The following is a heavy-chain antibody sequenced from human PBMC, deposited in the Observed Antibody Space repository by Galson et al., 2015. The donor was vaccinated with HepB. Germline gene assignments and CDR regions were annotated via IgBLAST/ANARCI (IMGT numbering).Heavy chain of an antibody. Sequence: SVKVSCKASGYTFTGYYMHWVRQAPGQGLEWMGWINPNSGGTNYAQKFQGRVTMTRDTSISTAYMELSRLKSDDTAVYYCARVPHRFLESPLDYWGQGTLVTVSS. CDR2: INPNSGGT. CDR1: GYTFTGYY. J-gene: IGHJ4*02. V-gene: IGHV1-2*02. D-gene: IGHD3-3*01. CDR3: ARVPHRFLESPLDY.